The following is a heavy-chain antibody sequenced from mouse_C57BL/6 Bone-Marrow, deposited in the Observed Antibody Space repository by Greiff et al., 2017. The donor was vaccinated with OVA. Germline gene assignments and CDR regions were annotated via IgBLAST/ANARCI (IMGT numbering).Heavy chain of an antibody. J-gene: IGHJ4*01. D-gene: IGHD2-4*01. CDR2: IDPSDSYT. V-gene: IGHV1-50*01. Sequence: VQLQQPGAELVKPGASVKLSCKASGYTFTSYWMQWVKPRPGQGLEWIGEIDPSDSYTNYNQKFKGKATLTVDTSSSTAYMQLSSLTSEDSAVYYCARDDYDRIPLCYYAMDYWGQGTSVTVSS. CDR1: GYTFTSYW. CDR3: ARDDYDRIPLCYYAMDY.